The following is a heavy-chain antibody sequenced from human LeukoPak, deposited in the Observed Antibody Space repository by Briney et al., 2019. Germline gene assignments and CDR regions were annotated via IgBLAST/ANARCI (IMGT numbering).Heavy chain of an antibody. Sequence: SETLSLTCAVYGGSFSGYYRSWIRQPPGKGLEWIGEINHSGSTNYNPSLKSRVTISVDTSKNQFSLKLSSVTAADTAVYYCARGRPGHYYGSGRSDYWGQGTLVTVSS. D-gene: IGHD3-10*01. J-gene: IGHJ4*02. CDR1: GGSFSGYY. CDR3: ARGRPGHYYGSGRSDY. CDR2: INHSGST. V-gene: IGHV4-34*01.